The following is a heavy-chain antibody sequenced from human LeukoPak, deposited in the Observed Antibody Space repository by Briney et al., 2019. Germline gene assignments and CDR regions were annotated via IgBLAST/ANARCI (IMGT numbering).Heavy chain of an antibody. CDR2: ISAYNGDT. D-gene: IGHD1-1*01. V-gene: IGHV1-18*01. J-gene: IGHJ5*02. Sequence: VASVKVSCKASGYTFTSYGISWVRLAPGQGLEWMGWISAYNGDTKYAQKFQGRVTMTRNTSISTAYMELSSLRSEDTAVYYCARVSTGTTYWFDPWGQGTLVTVSS. CDR1: GYTFTSYG. CDR3: ARVSTGTTYWFDP.